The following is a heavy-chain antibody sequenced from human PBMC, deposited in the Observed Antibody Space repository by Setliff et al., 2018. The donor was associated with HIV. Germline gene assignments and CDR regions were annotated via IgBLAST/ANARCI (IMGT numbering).Heavy chain of an antibody. D-gene: IGHD5-12*01. J-gene: IGHJ5*02. CDR3: ARAHFLVAMTRNWFDP. Sequence: ASVKVSCKASGYTFTDFSIHWVRQAPGQGLEWIGRINPKSGVADYLKKFQGRVTMTADTLTNTAHMELIRPRFDDTAVYYCARAHFLVAMTRNWFDPWGQGTLVTVSS. CDR2: INPKSGVA. V-gene: IGHV1-2*06. CDR1: GYTFTDFS.